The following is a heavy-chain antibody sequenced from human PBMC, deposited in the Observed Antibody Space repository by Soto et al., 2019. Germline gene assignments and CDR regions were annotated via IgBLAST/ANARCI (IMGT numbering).Heavy chain of an antibody. CDR1: GGTFSSYT. D-gene: IGHD2-2*01. J-gene: IGHJ2*01. CDR3: ARDGGGVVVPAADWYFDL. V-gene: IGHV1-69*08. Sequence: QVQLVQSGAEVKKPGSSVKVSCKASGGTFSSYTISWVRQAPGQGLEWMGRIIPILGIANYAQKFQGRVTLTADKSPSTAYMGLSSLRSEDTAVYYCARDGGGVVVPAADWYFDLWGRGTLVTVSS. CDR2: IIPILGIA.